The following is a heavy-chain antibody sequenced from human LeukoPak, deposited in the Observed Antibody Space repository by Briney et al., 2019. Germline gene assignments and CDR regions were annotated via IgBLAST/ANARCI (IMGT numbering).Heavy chain of an antibody. CDR2: IYYSGST. V-gene: IGHV4-39*01. Sequence: SETLSLTCTVSGASISSSSYYWGWIRQPPGKGLEWIGTIYYSGSTFYNPSLNSRVTISVDTSKNQFSLKLSSVTAADTAVYYCARHRSLYPNFDYWGQGTLVTVSS. D-gene: IGHD2-15*01. J-gene: IGHJ4*02. CDR3: ARHRSLYPNFDY. CDR1: GASISSSSYY.